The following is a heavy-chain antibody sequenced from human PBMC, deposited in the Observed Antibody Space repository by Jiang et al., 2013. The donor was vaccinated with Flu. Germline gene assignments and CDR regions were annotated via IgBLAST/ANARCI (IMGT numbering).Heavy chain of an antibody. CDR3: ARDSSDGYYVD. V-gene: IGHV4-31*03. CDR1: GGAINNGGYY. J-gene: IGHJ4*02. Sequence: GSGLVKPSETLSLICNVSGGAINNGGYYWTWIRQNPEKGLEWIGFIFSSGSAYYSPSLKSRVYMSVDTSKNQFSLRLESVTAADTAVYYCARDSSDGYYVDWGQGTPGHRLV. D-gene: IGHD5-24*01. CDR2: IFSSGSA.